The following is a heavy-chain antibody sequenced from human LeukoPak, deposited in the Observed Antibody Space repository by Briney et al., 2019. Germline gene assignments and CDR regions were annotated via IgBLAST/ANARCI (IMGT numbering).Heavy chain of an antibody. CDR1: GGSISSYY. J-gene: IGHJ4*02. V-gene: IGHV4-59*01. CDR3: AAKSGWRYYFDY. D-gene: IGHD6-19*01. Sequence: SETLSLTCTVSGGSISSYYWSWIGRPPGKGLEWIGYIYYSGSTNYNPSLKSRVTISVDTSKNQFSLKLSSVTAADTAVYYCAAKSGWRYYFDYWGQGTLVTVSS. CDR2: IYYSGST.